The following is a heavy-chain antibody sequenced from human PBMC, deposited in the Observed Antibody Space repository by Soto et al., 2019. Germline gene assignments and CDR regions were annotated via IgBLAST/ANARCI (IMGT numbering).Heavy chain of an antibody. CDR2: ISAYNGNT. D-gene: IGHD5-18*01. CDR1: GYTFTSYG. Sequence: QVQLVQSGAEVKKPGASVKVSCKASGYTFTSYGFTWVRQAPGQGLEWMGWISAYNGNTNYAQKLQGRVTMTTDTSTSTAYMGLGGLRCDDRAVYCCGRDWGGYSWGGGGYWGQGTLVTVSS. J-gene: IGHJ4*02. V-gene: IGHV1-18*01. CDR3: GRDWGGYSWGGGGY.